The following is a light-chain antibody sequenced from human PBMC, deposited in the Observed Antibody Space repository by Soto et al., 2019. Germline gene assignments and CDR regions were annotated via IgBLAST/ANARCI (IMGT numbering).Light chain of an antibody. Sequence: DIVMTQSPLSLPVTPGEPASISCRSSQSVSSNLAWYQQKVGQAPRLLIYGASTRATGIPARFSGSGSGTEFTLTISSLQSEDFAVYYCQQYNNWPPWTFGQGTKVDIK. CDR1: QSVSSN. V-gene: IGKV3-15*01. J-gene: IGKJ1*01. CDR2: GAS. CDR3: QQYNNWPPWT.